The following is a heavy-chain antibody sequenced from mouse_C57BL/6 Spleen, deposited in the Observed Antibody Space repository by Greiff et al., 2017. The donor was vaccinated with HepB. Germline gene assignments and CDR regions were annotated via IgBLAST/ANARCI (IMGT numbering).Heavy chain of an antibody. Sequence: EVMLVESGGGLVQPGGSLSLSCAASGFTFTDYYMSWVRQPPGKALEWLGFIRNKANGYTTEYSASVKGRFTISRDNSQSILYLQMNALRAEDSATYYCARYYYGSSRYFDVWGTGTTVTVSS. D-gene: IGHD1-1*01. J-gene: IGHJ1*03. CDR3: ARYYYGSSRYFDV. CDR1: GFTFTDYY. CDR2: IRNKANGYTT. V-gene: IGHV7-3*01.